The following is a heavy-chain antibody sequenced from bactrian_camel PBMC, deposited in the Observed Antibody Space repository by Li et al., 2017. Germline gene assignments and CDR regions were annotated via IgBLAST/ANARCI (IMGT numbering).Heavy chain of an antibody. V-gene: IGHV3S53*01. D-gene: IGHD1*01. J-gene: IGHJ4*01. CDR3: AADLGYCSAIYGGHY. CDR2: QLVGGTT. Sequence: HVQLVESGGGSAQVGGSLKLACTASVRTKCMGWFRQAPGKQREGVALQLVGGTTYIIDSVKGRFSLSNDNAKNTPYVTTVYLQMNSLTSEDTAMYYCAADLGYCSAIYGGHYWGQGTQVTVS. CDR1: VRTKC.